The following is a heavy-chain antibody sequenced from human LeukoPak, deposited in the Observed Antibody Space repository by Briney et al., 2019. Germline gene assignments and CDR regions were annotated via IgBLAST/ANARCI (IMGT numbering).Heavy chain of an antibody. V-gene: IGHV3-21*01. CDR3: ARKYSSSPLDY. Sequence: GGSLRLSCAASGFTFSSYSMNWVRQAPGKGLEWVSSISSSSSYIYYADSVKGRFTISRDNAKNSLYLQMNSLRAENTAVYHCARKYSSSPLDYWGQGTLVTVSS. CDR2: ISSSSSYI. D-gene: IGHD6-6*01. CDR1: GFTFSSYS. J-gene: IGHJ4*02.